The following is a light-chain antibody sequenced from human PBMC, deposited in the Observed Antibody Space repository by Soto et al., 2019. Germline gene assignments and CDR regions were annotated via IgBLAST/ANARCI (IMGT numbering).Light chain of an antibody. J-gene: IGKJ5*01. CDR1: QSVSSN. CDR2: GAS. V-gene: IGKV3-15*01. Sequence: EIVMTQSPATLSVSPGERATLSCRASQSVSSNLAWYQQKPGQAPRLLIYGASTRATGIPARLSGSGSGTEFTLTISSLQSEDFAVYYCQQYNNWPPKITFGQGTRLEIK. CDR3: QQYNNWPPKIT.